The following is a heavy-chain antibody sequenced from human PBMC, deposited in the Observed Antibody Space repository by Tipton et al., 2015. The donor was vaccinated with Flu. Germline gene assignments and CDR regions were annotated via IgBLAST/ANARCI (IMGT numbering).Heavy chain of an antibody. CDR2: ISFERTT. CDR1: GDSMGYYY. V-gene: IGHV4-39*02. D-gene: IGHD4-11*01. CDR3: ARVKSNYNDYVGWFDL. J-gene: IGHJ5*02. Sequence: TLSLTCAVSGDSMGYYYWAWLRQPPGKGLEWIGGISFERTTYSKPSLESRVTMSIDTSRNHFSLRLTSVTAAETATYFCARVKSNYNDYVGWFDLWGQGTLVTVS.